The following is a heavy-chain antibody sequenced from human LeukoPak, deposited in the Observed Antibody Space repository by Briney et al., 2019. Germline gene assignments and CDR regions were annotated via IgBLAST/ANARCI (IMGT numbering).Heavy chain of an antibody. D-gene: IGHD6-13*01. CDR3: ARDPVAAAGTVNWFDP. J-gene: IGHJ5*02. CDR2: ISSSSSYI. V-gene: IGHV3-21*01. CDR1: GFTFSSYS. Sequence: GGSLRLSCAASGFTFSSYSMNWVRQAPGKGLEWVSSISSSSSYIYYADSVKGRFTISRDNAKNSLYLQMNSLRAEDTAVYYCARDPVAAAGTVNWFDPWGQGTLVTVSS.